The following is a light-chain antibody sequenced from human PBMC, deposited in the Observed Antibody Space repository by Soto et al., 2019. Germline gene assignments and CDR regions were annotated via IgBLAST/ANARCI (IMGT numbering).Light chain of an antibody. CDR3: QQYNSPPT. CDR2: DAS. CDR1: QSISSW. Sequence: DIQMTQSPSTLSASVGDRVTITCRASQSISSWLAWYQQKPGKAPKLLIYDASSLESGVPSRFSGSGSGTEFTPTISSLQPDDFATYYCQQYNSPPTFGGGTKVEIK. V-gene: IGKV1-5*01. J-gene: IGKJ4*01.